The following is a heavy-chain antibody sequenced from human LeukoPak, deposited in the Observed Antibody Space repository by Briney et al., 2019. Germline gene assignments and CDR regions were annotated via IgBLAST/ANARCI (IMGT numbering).Heavy chain of an antibody. CDR3: ARDVGTVTDLGRFDP. Sequence: PSETLSLTCTVSDGSISGGVYSWNWIRQHPGKGLEWIGYIFYTGNTYYNPSLKSRVTILVDTSKNQFSLKLSSVTAADTAVYYCARDVGTVTDLGRFDPWGQGTLVTVSA. J-gene: IGHJ5*02. D-gene: IGHD4-17*01. V-gene: IGHV4-31*03. CDR1: DGSISGGVYS. CDR2: IFYTGNT.